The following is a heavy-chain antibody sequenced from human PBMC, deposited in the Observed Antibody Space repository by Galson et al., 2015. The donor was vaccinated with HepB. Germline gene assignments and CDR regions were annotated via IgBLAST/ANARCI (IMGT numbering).Heavy chain of an antibody. V-gene: IGHV3-64D*06. D-gene: IGHD1-26*01. Sequence: SLRLSCAASGFNFNSYTMHWVRQAPGKGLEYVSAISNSGGSTYYAYSVKGRFTISRDNSKNTLFLQVSSLRTEDTAVFYCVKGYSGSHLTAFHIWGQGTMVTVSS. CDR1: GFNFNSYT. CDR3: VKGYSGSHLTAFHI. J-gene: IGHJ3*02. CDR2: ISNSGGST.